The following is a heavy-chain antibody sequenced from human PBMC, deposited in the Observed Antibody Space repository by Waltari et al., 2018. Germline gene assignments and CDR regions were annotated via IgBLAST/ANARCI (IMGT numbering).Heavy chain of an antibody. V-gene: IGHV3-30*02. CDR1: GFTFRSYG. Sequence: QVQLVESGGGVVQPGGSLRLSCAASGFTFRSYGMHWVRQAPGKGLEWVAFIRYDGSNKYYADSVKGRFTISRDNSKNTLYLQMNSLRAEDTAVHYCAKAKKTERWLQLLGYWGQGTLVTVSS. D-gene: IGHD5-12*01. J-gene: IGHJ4*02. CDR3: AKAKKTERWLQLLGY. CDR2: IRYDGSNK.